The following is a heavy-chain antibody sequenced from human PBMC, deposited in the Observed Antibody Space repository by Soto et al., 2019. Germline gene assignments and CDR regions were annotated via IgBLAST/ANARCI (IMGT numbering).Heavy chain of an antibody. CDR2: ISSSSSYI. V-gene: IGHV3-21*01. J-gene: IGHJ4*02. CDR3: ARGEHRQQLVRGFDY. Sequence: AGGSLRLSCAASGFTFSSYSMNWVRQAPGKGLEWVSSISSSSSYIYYADSVKGRFTISRDNAKNSLYLQMNSLRAEDTAVYYCARGEHRQQLVRGFDYWGQGTLVTVSS. CDR1: GFTFSSYS. D-gene: IGHD6-13*01.